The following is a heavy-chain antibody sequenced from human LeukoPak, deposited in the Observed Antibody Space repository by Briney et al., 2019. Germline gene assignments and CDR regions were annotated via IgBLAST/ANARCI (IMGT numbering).Heavy chain of an antibody. CDR1: GGSNNTNY. CDR2: IHNSGNT. D-gene: IGHD6-6*01. V-gene: IGHV4-59*08. J-gene: IGHJ4*02. Sequence: PSETLSLTCTVSGGSNNTNYWSWIRQPPGKGLEWIGYIHNSGNTNSNPSLKSRVTISVDTSKNQFSLKLTSVTAADTAVYYCATAGIAARRYFDYWGQGTLVTVSS. CDR3: ATAGIAARRYFDY.